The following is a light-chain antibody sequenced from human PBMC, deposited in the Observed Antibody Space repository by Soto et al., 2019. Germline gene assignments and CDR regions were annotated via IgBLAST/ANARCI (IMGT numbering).Light chain of an antibody. CDR3: QQRYNWPLT. J-gene: IGKJ4*01. V-gene: IGKV3-11*01. Sequence: EIVLTHSPATLSSSPGERATLSCRASQSIDTYLAWYQQKPGQAPRLLIYDASDRATGIPARFSGSGSGTAFTLTISGLEPEDFALYYCQQRYNWPLTFGGGASVDIK. CDR1: QSIDTY. CDR2: DAS.